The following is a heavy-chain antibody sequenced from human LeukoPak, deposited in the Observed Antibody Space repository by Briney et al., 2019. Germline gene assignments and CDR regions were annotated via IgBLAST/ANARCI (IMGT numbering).Heavy chain of an antibody. CDR1: GFTFSSYA. D-gene: IGHD6-6*01. Sequence: PGGSLRLSCAASGFTFSSYAMSWVRQAPGKGLEWVSAISGSGGATYYADSVKGRFTISRDNAKNTLYLQMNSLRAEDTAVYYCARERAARPYYFDYWGQGTLVTVSS. CDR2: ISGSGGAT. J-gene: IGHJ4*02. CDR3: ARERAARPYYFDY. V-gene: IGHV3-23*01.